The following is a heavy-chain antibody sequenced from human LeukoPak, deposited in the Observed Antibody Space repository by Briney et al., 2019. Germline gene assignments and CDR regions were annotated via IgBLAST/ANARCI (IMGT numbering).Heavy chain of an antibody. Sequence: ASVKVSCKASGYTFTSYAMHWVRQAPGQRLEWMGWINAGNGNTKYPQKFQGRVTITRDTSASTAYMELSSLRSEDTAVYYCARESGYSYGPHLGYWGQGTLVTVSS. CDR1: GYTFTSYA. J-gene: IGHJ4*02. CDR3: ARESGYSYGPHLGY. V-gene: IGHV1-3*01. CDR2: INAGNGNT. D-gene: IGHD5-18*01.